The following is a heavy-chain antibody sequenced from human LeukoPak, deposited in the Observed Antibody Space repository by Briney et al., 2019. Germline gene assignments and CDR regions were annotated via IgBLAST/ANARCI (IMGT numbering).Heavy chain of an antibody. Sequence: SETLSLTCAVYGGSFSAYYWSWIRQPPGKGLEWVGEIHHSAGTNYNPSLKSRVSISIDTSKNQFSLKLTSVTAADTAMYYCARHPGGDYYDTSGYYLDYWGHGDLVTVPS. CDR2: IHHSAGT. CDR3: ARHPGGDYYDTSGYYLDY. V-gene: IGHV4-34*01. J-gene: IGHJ4*01. CDR1: GGSFSAYY. D-gene: IGHD3-22*01.